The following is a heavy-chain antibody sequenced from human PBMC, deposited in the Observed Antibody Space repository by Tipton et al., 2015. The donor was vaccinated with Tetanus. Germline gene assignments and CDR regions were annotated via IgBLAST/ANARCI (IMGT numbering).Heavy chain of an antibody. Sequence: SLRLSCAASGFIFSSYGIHWVRQAPGKGLEWVAVSWYDGTDKYYGDSVKGRFTMSRDNSKNTLYLQMNSLRAEDTAVYYCAREADCNGGSCFSGDFDNWGQGTQVTVSS. J-gene: IGHJ4*02. CDR2: SWYDGTDK. CDR3: AREADCNGGSCFSGDFDN. D-gene: IGHD2-15*01. V-gene: IGHV3-33*01. CDR1: GFIFSSYG.